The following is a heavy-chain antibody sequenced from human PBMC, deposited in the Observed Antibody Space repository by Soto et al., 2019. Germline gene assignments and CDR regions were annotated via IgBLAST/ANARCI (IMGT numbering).Heavy chain of an antibody. V-gene: IGHV1-2*04. Sequence: ASVKVSCKASGGSLGNYIITWVLQAPGQGLEWMGWINPNSGGTNYAQKFQGWVTMTRDTSISTAYMEMSRLRADDTAVYYCARVSSSWYGYYYGMDVWGQGTTVTVSS. CDR1: GGSLGNYI. CDR2: INPNSGGT. J-gene: IGHJ6*02. CDR3: ARVSSSWYGYYYGMDV. D-gene: IGHD6-13*01.